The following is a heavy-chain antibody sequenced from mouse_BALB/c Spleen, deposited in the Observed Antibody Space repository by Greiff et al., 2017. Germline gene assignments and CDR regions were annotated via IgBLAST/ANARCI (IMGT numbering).Heavy chain of an antibody. Sequence: VQLQQSGAELVKPGASVKLSCKASGYTFTSYYMYWVKQRPGQGLEWIGEINPSNGGTNFNEKFKSKATLTVDKSSSTAYMQLSSLTSEDSAVYYCTRGYYGAYWRQGTLVTVSA. CDR3: TRGYYGAY. CDR2: INPSNGGT. D-gene: IGHD1-1*01. V-gene: IGHV1S81*02. CDR1: GYTFTSYY. J-gene: IGHJ3*01.